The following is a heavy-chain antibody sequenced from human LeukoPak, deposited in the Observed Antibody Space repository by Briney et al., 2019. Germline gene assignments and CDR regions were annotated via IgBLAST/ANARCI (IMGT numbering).Heavy chain of an antibody. Sequence: GGSLRLSCVVSGFIASSNYMTWVRQAPGKGLEWISLIYSGGSTYYADSVMGRFTISRDNSKTTLFLQMNSLKAEDTAVYYCATGGRSGVALEQWGQGALVTVSS. CDR2: IYSGGST. CDR1: GFIASSNY. V-gene: IGHV3-53*01. D-gene: IGHD1/OR15-1a*01. CDR3: ATGGRSGVALEQ. J-gene: IGHJ4*02.